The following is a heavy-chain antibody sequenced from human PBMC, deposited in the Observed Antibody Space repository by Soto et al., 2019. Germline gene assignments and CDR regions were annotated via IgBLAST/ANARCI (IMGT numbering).Heavy chain of an antibody. D-gene: IGHD6-13*01. CDR2: ISGSGVST. V-gene: IGHV3-23*01. J-gene: IGHJ4*02. CDR1: GFTFSSYA. CDR3: AKEHHYSSSWSEFDY. Sequence: EVQLLGSGGGLVQPGGSLRLSCAASGFTFSSYAMSWVRQAPGKGLEWVSAISGSGVSTYYADSVKGRFTISRDNSKNTLYLQMYSLRAEDTAVYYCAKEHHYSSSWSEFDYWGQGTLVTVSS.